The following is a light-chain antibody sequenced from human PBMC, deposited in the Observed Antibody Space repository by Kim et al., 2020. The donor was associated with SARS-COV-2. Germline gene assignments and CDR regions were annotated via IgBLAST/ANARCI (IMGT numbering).Light chain of an antibody. J-gene: IGKJ1*01. CDR1: QSVSSY. V-gene: IGKV3-11*01. CDR3: LQRYSWPWT. Sequence: EIVLTQSPGTLSLSPGERATLSCRASQSVSSYLTWYQHKPGQPPRLLIYDASTRVTGIPARFSGSGSGTDFTLTISGLEPEDFAVYYCLQRYSWPWTFGQGTKVDIK. CDR2: DAS.